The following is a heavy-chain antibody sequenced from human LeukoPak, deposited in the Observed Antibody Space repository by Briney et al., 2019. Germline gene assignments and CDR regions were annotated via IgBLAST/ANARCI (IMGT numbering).Heavy chain of an antibody. CDR1: GFTISSNF. V-gene: IGHV3-53*01. CDR3: ARGPGYSSGWYFFDY. CDR2: IYGGGST. J-gene: IGHJ4*02. Sequence: PGGSLRLSCAASGFTISSNFMSWVRQAPGKGLEWVSVIYGGGSTYYVDSVKGRFTISRDTFQGTLSLQMDSLRAEDTAVYYCARGPGYSSGWYFFDYWGRGTLVTVSS. D-gene: IGHD6-13*01.